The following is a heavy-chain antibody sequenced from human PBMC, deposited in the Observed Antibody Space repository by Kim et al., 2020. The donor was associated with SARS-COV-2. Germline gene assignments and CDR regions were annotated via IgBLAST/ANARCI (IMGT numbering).Heavy chain of an antibody. V-gene: IGHV4-59*01. Sequence: RLPPSKGLDCVVFMYSNVGTYHIPSHRRRVTISIDSAKNQFSLKLTAVTAADTAVYYCARGILRDVPDYWGQGTLVTVSS. J-gene: IGHJ4*02. D-gene: IGHD3-16*01. CDR2: MYSNVGT. CDR3: ARGILRDVPDY.